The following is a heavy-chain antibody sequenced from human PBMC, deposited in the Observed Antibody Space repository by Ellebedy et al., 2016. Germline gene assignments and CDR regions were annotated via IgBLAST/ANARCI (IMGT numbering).Heavy chain of an antibody. CDR1: GDSIFNAGAY. J-gene: IGHJ5*02. V-gene: IGHV4-61*08. D-gene: IGHD3-22*01. CDR2: VYRTGST. Sequence: SETLSLXXTVSGDSIFNAGAYWSWIRQPPGRALEWIGYVYRTGSTKLNPSLKSRVTMSVDTSKKQFSLKLNSVTTADTAVYFCARGLYFDSSGYHFWFDPWGQGALVTVSS. CDR3: ARGLYFDSSGYHFWFDP.